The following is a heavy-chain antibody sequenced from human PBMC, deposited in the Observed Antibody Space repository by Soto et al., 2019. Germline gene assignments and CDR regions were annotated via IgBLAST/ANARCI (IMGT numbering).Heavy chain of an antibody. CDR2: ISGSGGIT. Sequence: GGSLRLSCAASGFTFSSYAMGWVRQAPGQGLDWVSVISGSGGITYSADSVKGRFTISRDNSKNILYLQMNSLRAEDTAVYYCARGSPDTGGYYYYSMDVWGQGTAVTV. V-gene: IGHV3-23*01. CDR3: ARGSPDTGGYYYYSMDV. J-gene: IGHJ6*02. D-gene: IGHD5-18*01. CDR1: GFTFSSYA.